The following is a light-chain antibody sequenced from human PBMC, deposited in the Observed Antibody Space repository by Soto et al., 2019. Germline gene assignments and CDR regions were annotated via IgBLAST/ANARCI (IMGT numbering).Light chain of an antibody. J-gene: IGKJ1*01. CDR2: WAS. CDR3: QQYYSSPPT. CDR1: QSVLSSSHSRNH. Sequence: DIVMTQSPDSLAVSLGERATFNCKSSQSVLSSSHSRNHLAWYQQKPRQPPKLLLYWASTRESGVPDRFSGSVSGTDFTLTISNLQADDVAVYYCQQYYSSPPTFGQGTKVEIK. V-gene: IGKV4-1*01.